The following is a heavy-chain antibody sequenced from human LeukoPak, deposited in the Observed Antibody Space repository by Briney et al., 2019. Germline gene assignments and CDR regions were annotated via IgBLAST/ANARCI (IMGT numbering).Heavy chain of an antibody. CDR2: ISSSSSYI. Sequence: GGSLRLSCAASGFTFSSYSMNWVRQAPGKGLEWVSSISSSSSYIYYADSVKGRFTISRDNAKNSLYLQMNSLRAEDTALYYCARGGITIFGVVSYMDVWGKGTTVTVSS. V-gene: IGHV3-21*04. J-gene: IGHJ6*03. CDR1: GFTFSSYS. CDR3: ARGGITIFGVVSYMDV. D-gene: IGHD3-3*01.